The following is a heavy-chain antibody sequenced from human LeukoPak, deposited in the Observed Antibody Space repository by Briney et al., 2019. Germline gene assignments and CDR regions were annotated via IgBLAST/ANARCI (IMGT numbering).Heavy chain of an antibody. V-gene: IGHV4-30-4*01. CDR1: GGCFSSGSYY. Sequence: SQTVSLTCTVSGGCFSSGSYYWNWIRQPPRKGLECFGDIHYSGGTYYNTSIKRLVTISVDTSKHHSSMKLSSVTAADTAVYYCVRGRGTAVTTGNWFDPWGQGTLVTVSS. J-gene: IGHJ5*02. D-gene: IGHD4-17*01. CDR3: VRGRGTAVTTGNWFDP. CDR2: IHYSGGT.